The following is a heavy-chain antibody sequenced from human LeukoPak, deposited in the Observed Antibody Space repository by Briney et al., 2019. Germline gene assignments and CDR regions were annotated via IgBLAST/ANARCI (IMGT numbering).Heavy chain of an antibody. CDR3: ARSPRYCSSTSCQGGNWFDP. V-gene: IGHV3-11*03. J-gene: IGHJ5*02. CDR2: ISSSSSYT. CDR1: GFTFSDYY. D-gene: IGHD2-2*01. Sequence: NSGGSLRLSCSASGFTFSDYYMSWIRQAPAKVLEWVSYISSSSSYTNYADSVKGRFTISRDNAKNSLYLQMNSLRAEDTAVYYCARSPRYCSSTSCQGGNWFDPWGQGTLVTVSS.